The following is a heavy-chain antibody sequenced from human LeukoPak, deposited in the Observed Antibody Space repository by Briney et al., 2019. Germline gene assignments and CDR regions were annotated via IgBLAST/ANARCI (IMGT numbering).Heavy chain of an antibody. J-gene: IGHJ4*02. V-gene: IGHV1-3*01. CDR2: ITAGNGNT. D-gene: IGHD1-14*01. CDR1: GYTFTSYA. CDR3: ARGYTVDGYIDY. Sequence: ASVKASCKASGYTFTSYAIHWVRQAPGQRLEWMGWITAGNGNTKYSQNFQGRVTFISNTSTTTAFMELSSLRSEDAAVYYCARGYTVDGYIDYWGQGTLSPSPQ.